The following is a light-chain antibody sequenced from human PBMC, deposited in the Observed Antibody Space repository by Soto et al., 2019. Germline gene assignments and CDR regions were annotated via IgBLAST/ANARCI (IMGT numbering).Light chain of an antibody. CDR3: SSYAGSNNFYV. CDR2: EVI. V-gene: IGLV2-14*01. Sequence: QSALTQPASVSGSPGQSITISCTGTSSDIGDYDYVSWYQQHPGKAPKLIIYEVINRPSGVSDRFSGSKSGNTASLTISGLQAEDEADYYCSSYAGSNNFYVFGTGTKVTVL. CDR1: SSDIGDYDY. J-gene: IGLJ1*01.